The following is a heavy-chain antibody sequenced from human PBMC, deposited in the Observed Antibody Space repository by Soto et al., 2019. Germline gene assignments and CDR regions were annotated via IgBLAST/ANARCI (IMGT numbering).Heavy chain of an antibody. CDR3: ARRVRGVNDAFDI. Sequence: VQLQQWGAGLLKPSETLSLTCVVYGGSFSDYYWSWLRQPPGKGLEWIGEINQGGSTKYIPSLKSRVTISVDTSKNQFSLKLTSVTAADTAIYYCARRVRGVNDAFDIWGEGTMVTVSS. V-gene: IGHV4-34*01. CDR1: GGSFSDYY. CDR2: INQGGST. J-gene: IGHJ3*02. D-gene: IGHD3-10*01.